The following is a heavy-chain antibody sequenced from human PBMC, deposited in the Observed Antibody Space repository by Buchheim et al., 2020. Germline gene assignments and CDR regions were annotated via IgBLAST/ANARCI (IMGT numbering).Heavy chain of an antibody. J-gene: IGHJ6*02. CDR3: AKDASGWYRRDKYGMDV. V-gene: IGHV3-30*02. Sequence: DSVKGRFTISRDNSKNTLYLQMNSLRAEDTAVYYCAKDASGWYRRDKYGMDVWGQGTT. D-gene: IGHD6-19*01.